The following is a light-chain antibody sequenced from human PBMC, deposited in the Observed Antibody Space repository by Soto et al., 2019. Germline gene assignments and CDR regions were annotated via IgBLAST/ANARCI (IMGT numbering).Light chain of an antibody. CDR3: QQANSFPIT. CDR2: AAS. V-gene: IGKV1-39*01. CDR1: QSVSSN. J-gene: IGKJ5*01. Sequence: DIQMTQSPSSLSASVGDRVPITCRASQSVSSNLNWYQQKPGKAPNLLIYAASSLQSGVPSRFSGSGSGTHFTLTISSLQPEDFATYYCQQANSFPITFGQGTRLEIK.